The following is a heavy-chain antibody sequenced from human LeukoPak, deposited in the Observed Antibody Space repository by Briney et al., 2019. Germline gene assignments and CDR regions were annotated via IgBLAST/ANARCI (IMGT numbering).Heavy chain of an antibody. J-gene: IGHJ4*02. D-gene: IGHD2-2*02. CDR1: GGSFSGYY. Sequence: PSETLSLTCAVYGGSFSGYYWNWIRQPPGKGLEWIGEINHSGSTNYNPSLKSRVTISVDTSKNQFPPKLSSVTAADTAVYYCARVLRGVPAAIGEFDYWGQGTLVTVSS. CDR3: ARVLRGVPAAIGEFDY. CDR2: INHSGST. V-gene: IGHV4-34*01.